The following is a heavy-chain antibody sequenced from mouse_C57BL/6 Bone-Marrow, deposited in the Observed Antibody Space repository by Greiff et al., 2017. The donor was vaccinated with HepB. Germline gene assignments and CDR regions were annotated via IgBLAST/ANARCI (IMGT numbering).Heavy chain of an antibody. D-gene: IGHD1-1*01. Sequence: EVKLQQSGPELVKPGASVKISCKASGYTFTDYYMNWVKQSHGKSLEWIGDINPNNGGTSYNQKFKGKATLTVDKSSSTAYMELRSLTSEDSAVYYCARHYYGSPYAMDYWGQGTSVTVSS. V-gene: IGHV1-26*01. CDR3: ARHYYGSPYAMDY. J-gene: IGHJ4*01. CDR2: INPNNGGT. CDR1: GYTFTDYY.